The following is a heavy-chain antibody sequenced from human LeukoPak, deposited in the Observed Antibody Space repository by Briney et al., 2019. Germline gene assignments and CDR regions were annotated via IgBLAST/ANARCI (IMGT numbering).Heavy chain of an antibody. CDR3: AKDRYCSSTSCYNDYYYMDV. CDR2: ISYDGSNK. Sequence: GGSLRLSCAASGFTFSSYGMHWVRQGPGKGLEWVAVISYDGSNKYYADSVKGRFTISRDNSKNTLYLQMNSLRAEDTAVYYCAKDRYCSSTSCYNDYYYMDVWGKGTTVTVSS. V-gene: IGHV3-30*18. CDR1: GFTFSSYG. J-gene: IGHJ6*03. D-gene: IGHD2-2*02.